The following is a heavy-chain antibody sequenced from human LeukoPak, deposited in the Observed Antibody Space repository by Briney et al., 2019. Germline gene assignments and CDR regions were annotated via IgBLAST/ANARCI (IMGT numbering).Heavy chain of an antibody. CDR2: IYSGRTF. D-gene: IGHD5-12*01. CDR1: AASISSSNHH. J-gene: IGHJ5*01. CDR3: VRHDGRGGATMGAFDS. Sequence: SETLSLTCTISAASISSSNHHWGWIRQSPGKGLEWIGSIYSGRTFYYNPSLNSRVTISVVTSDQFTLQLNSVTAADTAVYYCVRHDGRGGATMGAFDSWGQGSLVTVS. V-gene: IGHV4-39*01.